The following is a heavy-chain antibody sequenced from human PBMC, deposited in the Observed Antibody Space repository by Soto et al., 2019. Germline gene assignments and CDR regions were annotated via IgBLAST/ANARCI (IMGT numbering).Heavy chain of an antibody. D-gene: IGHD2-15*01. V-gene: IGHV3-11*06. CDR2: ISSSGSDA. CDR3: ASELSHRVSKGIDY. Sequence: PGGSLRLSCVASGFIFDDYYMNWIRQTPGKGLEWVSYISSSGSDANSADSLKGRFSISRDNAKNAVYLQMNRLSAEDTAIYYCASELSHRVSKGIDYWGQGTQVTVSS. CDR1: GFIFDDYY. J-gene: IGHJ4*02.